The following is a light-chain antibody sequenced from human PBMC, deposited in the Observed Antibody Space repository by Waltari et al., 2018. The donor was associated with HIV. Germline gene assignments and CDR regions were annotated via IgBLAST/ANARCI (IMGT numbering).Light chain of an antibody. CDR1: GSNIGSNS. J-gene: IGLJ3*02. CDR2: RNN. Sequence: QSILTQPPSTSGTPGQRVTISCSGSGSNIGSNSVSWYQLLLGTAPKLLIYRNNQRPPGVPDRVSGSKSATSASLAIGGLRSEDESDYYCAAWDDSLSGPVFGGGTKLTVL. V-gene: IGLV1-47*01. CDR3: AAWDDSLSGPV.